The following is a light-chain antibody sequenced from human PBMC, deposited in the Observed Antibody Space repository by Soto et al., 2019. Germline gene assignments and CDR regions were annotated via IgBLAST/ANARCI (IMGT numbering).Light chain of an antibody. V-gene: IGKV3-15*01. Sequence: EIVMTQSPATLSVSPGERATLSCRASQSISSNLAWYQQKPGQAPRLLIYGASTRATGIPARFSGSGSGTEFTLTISSLQSEDFAVYYCQQYKNWLTWTFGQGTRLEIK. CDR2: GAS. CDR3: QQYKNWLTWT. CDR1: QSISSN. J-gene: IGKJ5*01.